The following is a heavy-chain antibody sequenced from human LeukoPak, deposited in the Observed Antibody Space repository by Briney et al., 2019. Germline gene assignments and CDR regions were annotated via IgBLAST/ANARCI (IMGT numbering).Heavy chain of an antibody. CDR1: GFTFSSYW. V-gene: IGHV3-74*01. Sequence: GGSLRLSCAASGFTFSSYWMYWVRQAPGKGLVWVSRINSDGSSTSYADSVKGRFTISKDNAKNTLSLQINSLRAEDTAVYYCARASTVTTCLWDWGQGTLVTVSS. D-gene: IGHD4-17*01. CDR2: INSDGSST. J-gene: IGHJ4*02. CDR3: ARASTVTTCLWD.